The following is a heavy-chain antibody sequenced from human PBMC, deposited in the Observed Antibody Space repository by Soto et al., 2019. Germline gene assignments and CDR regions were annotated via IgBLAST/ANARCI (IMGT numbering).Heavy chain of an antibody. Sequence: QPGGSLRLSCVASGFTFSSYWMSWVRQAPGKGLEWVANIKQDGSEKYYVDSVKGRFTISRDNAKNSLYPQMNSLRAEGTAVYYCAREWGRYNWNYGPTFFDYWGQGTLVTVSS. CDR2: IKQDGSEK. CDR1: GFTFSSYW. J-gene: IGHJ4*02. CDR3: AREWGRYNWNYGPTFFDY. D-gene: IGHD1-7*01. V-gene: IGHV3-7*01.